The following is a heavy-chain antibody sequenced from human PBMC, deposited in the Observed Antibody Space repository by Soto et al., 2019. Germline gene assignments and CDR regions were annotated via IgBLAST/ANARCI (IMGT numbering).Heavy chain of an antibody. J-gene: IGHJ2*01. Sequence: QVQLQESGTGLVKPSQTLSLTCTVSGGSISSGGYYWSWIRQHPGKGLEWIGYIYYSGSTYYNPSLKSRVTISVDTSKNQFSLKLSSVTAADTAVYYFAIVICEWLGNRDTEDWYFDLWGRGTLVTVSS. CDR3: AIVICEWLGNRDTEDWYFDL. V-gene: IGHV4-31*03. D-gene: IGHD6-19*01. CDR2: IYYSGST. CDR1: GGSISSGGYY.